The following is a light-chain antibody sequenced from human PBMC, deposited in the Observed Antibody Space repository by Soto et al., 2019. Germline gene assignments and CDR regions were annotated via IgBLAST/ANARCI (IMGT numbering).Light chain of an antibody. J-gene: IGKJ3*01. CDR2: AAS. CDR1: QGIRNF. Sequence: DIPMNQSPTSLYASVGDRVTITCRASQGIRNFVAWYQQKPGKAPKLLIYAASTLHSGVPSRFSGRGSGTDFTLTINSLQPEDVATYSCQKYSSVPVFGPGTKVEIK. CDR3: QKYSSVPV. V-gene: IGKV1-27*01.